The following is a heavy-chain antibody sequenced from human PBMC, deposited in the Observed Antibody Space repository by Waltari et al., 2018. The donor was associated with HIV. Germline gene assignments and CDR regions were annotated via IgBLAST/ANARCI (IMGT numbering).Heavy chain of an antibody. Sequence: EVQLMQSGAEVKKPGESLKISCKGSGYSFTSYWIGWVRQMPGKGLEWMGITYPGDSDTRYSPSFQGQVTISADKSITTAYLQWSSLKASDTAMYYCARRTRYGSYGMDVWSQGTTVTVSS. V-gene: IGHV5-51*03. J-gene: IGHJ6*02. CDR2: TYPGDSDT. D-gene: IGHD3-10*01. CDR1: GYSFTSYW. CDR3: ARRTRYGSYGMDV.